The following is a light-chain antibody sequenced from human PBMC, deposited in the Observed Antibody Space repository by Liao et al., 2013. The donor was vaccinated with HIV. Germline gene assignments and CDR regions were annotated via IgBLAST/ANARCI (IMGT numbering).Light chain of an antibody. Sequence: SYVLTQAPSVSVAPGKTARITCGGNNIGSKSVHWYQQKPGQAPVVIIYYDSDRPSGIPERFSGSSSGTTVTLTISGAQVEDEADYYCYSAADNNLGVFGGGTKLTVL. J-gene: IGLJ3*02. V-gene: IGLV3-21*01. CDR2: YDS. CDR3: YSAADNNLGV. CDR1: NIGSKS.